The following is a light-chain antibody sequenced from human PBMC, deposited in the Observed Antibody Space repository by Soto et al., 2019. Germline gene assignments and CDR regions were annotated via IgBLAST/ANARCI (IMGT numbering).Light chain of an antibody. CDR2: SAS. J-gene: IGKJ2*01. CDR1: QSVDSIY. V-gene: IGKV3-20*01. Sequence: EIVLTQSPGTLSLSPGERATLSCRASQSVDSIYIAWCQQKPGQAPRLLIYSASSWATGVPARFSGSGSGTDFTLSISRLEPEDSAVYYCQQYGSSPYTFGQGTKLEIK. CDR3: QQYGSSPYT.